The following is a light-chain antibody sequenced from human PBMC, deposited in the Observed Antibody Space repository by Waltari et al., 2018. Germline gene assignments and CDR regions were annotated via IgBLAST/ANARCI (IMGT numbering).Light chain of an antibody. CDR1: SNDVGGYNY. J-gene: IGLJ2*01. CDR3: GSYAGSYTAV. CDR2: EVS. V-gene: IGLV2-11*01. Sequence: QSALTQPRSVSGSPGQSVTISCTGTSNDVGGYNYVSWYQQHPGKAPKLMIYEVSKRPSGVPNRFSATKSGNPASLTISGLQAEDDADYYCGSYAGSYTAVFGGGTKLTVL.